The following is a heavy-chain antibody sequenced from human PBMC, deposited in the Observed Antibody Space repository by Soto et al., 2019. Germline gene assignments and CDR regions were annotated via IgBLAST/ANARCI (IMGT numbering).Heavy chain of an antibody. D-gene: IGHD4-17*01. CDR3: AKEYGDYAGYYYGMDV. CDR2: ISYDGSNK. V-gene: IGHV3-30*18. CDR1: GFTFSSYG. J-gene: IGHJ6*02. Sequence: PGGSLRLSCASSGFTFSSYGMHWVRQAPGKGLEWVAVISYDGSNKYYADSVKGRFTISRDNTKNTLYLQMNSLRAEDTAVYYCAKEYGDYAGYYYGMDVWGQGTTVTVPS.